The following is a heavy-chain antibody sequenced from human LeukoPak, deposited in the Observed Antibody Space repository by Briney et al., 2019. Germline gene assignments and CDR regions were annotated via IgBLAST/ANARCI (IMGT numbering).Heavy chain of an antibody. J-gene: IGHJ4*02. Sequence: GGSLRLSCAASGFTFSSYSMNWVRQAPGKGLEWVSSISSSSSYIYYADSVKGRFTISRDNAKNSLYLQMNSLRAEDTAVYYCARDSTVPAAKFPSRSPYYFDYWGQGTLVTVSS. D-gene: IGHD2-2*01. CDR3: ARDSTVPAAKFPSRSPYYFDY. V-gene: IGHV3-21*01. CDR1: GFTFSSYS. CDR2: ISSSSSYI.